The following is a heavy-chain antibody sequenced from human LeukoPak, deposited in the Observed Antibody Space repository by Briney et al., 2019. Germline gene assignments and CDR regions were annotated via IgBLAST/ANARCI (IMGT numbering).Heavy chain of an antibody. CDR3: ARQPQLQRTLPSNWFDP. CDR1: GGSISSSSYY. CDR2: IYYSGST. D-gene: IGHD2-2*01. V-gene: IGHV4-39*01. J-gene: IGHJ5*02. Sequence: SETLSLTCTVSGGSISSSSYYWGWIRQPPGKGLEWIGSIYYSGSTYYNPSLKSRVTISVDTSKNQFSLKLSSVTAADTAVYYCARQPQLQRTLPSNWFDPWGQGTLVTVSS.